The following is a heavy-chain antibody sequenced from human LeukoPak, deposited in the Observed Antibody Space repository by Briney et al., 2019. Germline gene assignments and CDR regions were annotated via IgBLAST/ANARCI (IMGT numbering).Heavy chain of an antibody. CDR3: ARISGSYSNYYYGMDV. J-gene: IGHJ6*02. D-gene: IGHD1-26*01. Sequence: GESLKISCKGSGYSFTSYWIGWVRQLPGKGLEWMGIIYPGDSDTRYSPSFQGQVTISADKSISTAYLQWSSLKASDTAMYYCARISGSYSNYYYGMDVWGQGTTVTVSS. CDR1: GYSFTSYW. CDR2: IYPGDSDT. V-gene: IGHV5-51*01.